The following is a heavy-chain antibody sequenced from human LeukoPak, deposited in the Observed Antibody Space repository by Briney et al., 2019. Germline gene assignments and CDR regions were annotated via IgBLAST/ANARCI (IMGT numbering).Heavy chain of an antibody. V-gene: IGHV3-9*01. CDR1: GFTFDDYA. D-gene: IGHD1-20*01. CDR3: VRDRGGGNWLDY. CDR2: ISWNSGSI. Sequence: HAGGSLRLSCAASGFTFDDYAMHWVRQAPGKGLEWVSGISWNSGSIGYADSVKGRFTISRDNAKNSLYLQMNSLRAEDTAVYFCVRDRGGGNWLDYWGQGTLVTVSS. J-gene: IGHJ4*02.